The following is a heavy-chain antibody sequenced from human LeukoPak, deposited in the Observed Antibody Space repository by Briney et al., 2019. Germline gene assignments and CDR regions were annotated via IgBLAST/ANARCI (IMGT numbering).Heavy chain of an antibody. V-gene: IGHV3-48*03. CDR2: ISTSGTTI. CDR3: ARINWLDP. Sequence: GGSLRLSCAASGFTFSSYEMNWVRQAPGKGLEWVSYISTSGTTIYYAGSVKDRFTISRDNAKKSLYLQMNSLRAEDTAVYYCARINWLDPWGQGTLVTVSS. CDR1: GFTFSSYE. J-gene: IGHJ5*02.